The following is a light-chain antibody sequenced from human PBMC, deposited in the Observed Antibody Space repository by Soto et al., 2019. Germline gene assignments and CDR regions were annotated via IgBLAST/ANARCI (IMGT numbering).Light chain of an antibody. V-gene: IGKV1-39*01. J-gene: IGKJ2*03. Sequence: DIQMTQSPSSLSASVGDRVTITCRASQSISNYLNWYQQKPGKAPNLLIYASSNLASGVPSRFSGSVSGTDFTLNISSRQPEDCATYYCQQSYSSPFSFGRGTKLKIK. CDR2: ASS. CDR1: QSISNY. CDR3: QQSYSSPFS.